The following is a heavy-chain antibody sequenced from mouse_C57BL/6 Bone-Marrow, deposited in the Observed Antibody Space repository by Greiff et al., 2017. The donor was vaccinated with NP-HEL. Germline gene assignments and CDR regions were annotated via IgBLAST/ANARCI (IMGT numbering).Heavy chain of an antibody. CDR1: GFSLTSYG. CDR3: AKEITTVVAKDWYFDV. D-gene: IGHD1-1*01. Sequence: VKLVESGPGLVQPSQSLSITCTVSGFSLTSYGVHWVRQSPGKGLEWLGVIWRGGSTDYNAAFMSRLSITKDNSKSQVFFKMNSLQADDTAIYYCAKEITTVVAKDWYFDVWGTGTTVTVSS. J-gene: IGHJ1*03. V-gene: IGHV2-5*01. CDR2: IWRGGST.